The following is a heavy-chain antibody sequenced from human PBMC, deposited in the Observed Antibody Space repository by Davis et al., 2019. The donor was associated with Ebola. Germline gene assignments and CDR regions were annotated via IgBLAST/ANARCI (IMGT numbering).Heavy chain of an antibody. CDR1: GFTFGDYA. V-gene: IGHV3-49*04. CDR3: TRNDPEYSSSKGFDY. CDR2: IRTKTYGGTR. D-gene: IGHD6-6*01. Sequence: GESLKISCATSGFTFGDYAMNWVRQAPGKGLEWVGFIRTKTYGGTREYAASVKGRFTISRDDSKSIAYLQMNSLKTEDTAMYYCTRNDPEYSSSKGFDYWGPGTLVTVSS. J-gene: IGHJ4*02.